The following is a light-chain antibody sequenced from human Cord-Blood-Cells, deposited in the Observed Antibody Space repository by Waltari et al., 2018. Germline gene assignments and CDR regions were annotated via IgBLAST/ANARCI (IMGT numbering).Light chain of an antibody. CDR2: DVS. Sequence: QSALTQPRSVSGSPGQSVTISCTGPSRDVGGYNYVSWYQQHPGKPPKLMIYDVSKRPSGVPDRFSGSKSGNTASLTISGLQAEDEADYYCCSYAGSYVFGTGTKVTVL. CDR3: CSYAGSYV. CDR1: SRDVGGYNY. J-gene: IGLJ1*01. V-gene: IGLV2-11*01.